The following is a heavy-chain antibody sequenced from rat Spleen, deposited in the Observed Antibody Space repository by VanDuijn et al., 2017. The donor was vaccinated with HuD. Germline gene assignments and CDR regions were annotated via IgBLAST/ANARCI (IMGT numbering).Heavy chain of an antibody. CDR2: ISYEGSST. CDR3: ARLGGGPDY. Sequence: EVQLVESGGGLVQPGRSLKLSCAASGFTFSNYGMAWVYQAPTKGLEWVATISYEGSSTYYGDSVKGRFTISRDNAKSTLYLQMDSLRSEDTATYYCARLGGGPDYWGQGVMVTVSS. D-gene: IGHD1-11*01. J-gene: IGHJ2*01. CDR1: GFTFSNYG. V-gene: IGHV5-29*01.